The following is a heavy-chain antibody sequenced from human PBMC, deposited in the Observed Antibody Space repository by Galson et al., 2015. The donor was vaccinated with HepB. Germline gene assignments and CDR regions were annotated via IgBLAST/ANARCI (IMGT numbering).Heavy chain of an antibody. CDR1: RFTFSSYA. CDR2: ISGSGGNT. J-gene: IGHJ4*02. Sequence: SLRLSCAASRFTFSSYAMSWVRQAPGKGLEWVSGISGSGGNTYYADSVKGRFTISRDKSKNTLYLQMNSLRAEDTAVYYCAKEGCSGGICYGLYDYWGQGALVTVSS. D-gene: IGHD2-15*01. V-gene: IGHV3-23*01. CDR3: AKEGCSGGICYGLYDY.